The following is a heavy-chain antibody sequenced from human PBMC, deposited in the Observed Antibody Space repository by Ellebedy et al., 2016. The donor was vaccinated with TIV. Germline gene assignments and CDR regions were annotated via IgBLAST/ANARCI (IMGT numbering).Heavy chain of an antibody. Sequence: SETLSLXXTVSGGSISSYYWSWIRQPPGKGLEWIGYIYYSGSTNYNPSLKSRVTISVDTSKNQFSLKLSSVTAADTAVYYCARGPLVVVAFDYWGQGTLVTVSS. J-gene: IGHJ4*02. CDR1: GGSISSYY. V-gene: IGHV4-59*12. CDR3: ARGPLVVVAFDY. D-gene: IGHD3-22*01. CDR2: IYYSGST.